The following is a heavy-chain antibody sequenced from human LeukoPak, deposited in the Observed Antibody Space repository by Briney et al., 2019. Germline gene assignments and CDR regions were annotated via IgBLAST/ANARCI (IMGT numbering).Heavy chain of an antibody. Sequence: GGSLRLSCAGSGLTLGRYWMSWVRQAPGKGLEWVASINQGGSRLHYLDSVTGRFIISRDDAQNSLFLQMTRLRVDDTAVYYCARLKDDVTKLDYWGQGTLVSVSS. CDR3: ARLKDDVTKLDY. J-gene: IGHJ4*02. CDR1: GLTLGRYW. V-gene: IGHV3-7*01. D-gene: IGHD2-8*01. CDR2: INQGGSRL.